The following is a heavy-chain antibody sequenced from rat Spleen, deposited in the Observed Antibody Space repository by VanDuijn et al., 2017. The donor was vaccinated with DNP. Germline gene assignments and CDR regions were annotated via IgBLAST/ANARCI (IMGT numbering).Heavy chain of an antibody. CDR1: GFTFSNYY. J-gene: IGHJ2*01. V-gene: IGHV5-27*01. CDR3: TTDFERGY. CDR2: ISASGGST. D-gene: IGHD1-11*01. Sequence: EVRLVESGGGLVQPGRSLKLSCAASGFTFSNYYMAWVRQAPKKGLEWVASISASGGSTSYRDSVKGRFTISRDNAKSILYLQMDSLRSEDTATFYCTTDFERGYWGQGVMVTVSS.